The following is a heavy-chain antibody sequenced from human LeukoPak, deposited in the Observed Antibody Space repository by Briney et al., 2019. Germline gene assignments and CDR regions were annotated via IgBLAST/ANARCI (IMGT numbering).Heavy chain of an antibody. CDR2: ITYDGYYK. V-gene: IGHV3-30*03. CDR3: ARDLSPVVRDSPMGY. Sequence: GGALRLSCSASGFTFTSYGMHWVRQAPGKGLELVALITYDGYYKCYSDFVKGRFTIFSDNSKNTMYLQMHSLRAEDTAVYYCARDLSPVVRDSPMGYWGQGTLVTVSS. J-gene: IGHJ4*02. D-gene: IGHD3-10*01. CDR1: GFTFTSYG.